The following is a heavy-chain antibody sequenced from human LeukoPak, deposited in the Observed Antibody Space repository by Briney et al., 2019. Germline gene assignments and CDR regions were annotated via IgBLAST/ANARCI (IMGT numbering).Heavy chain of an antibody. Sequence: PGGSLRLSCAASGFTFSAYWMHWVRQAPGKGPVWVSRINQDGSITNYADSVKGRFTISRDNAKNTLYLQMSSLRVEDTAVYFCAQVGNSQDYWGQGTLVTVSS. D-gene: IGHD2-2*01. J-gene: IGHJ4*02. V-gene: IGHV3-74*01. CDR3: AQVGNSQDY. CDR1: GFTFSAYW. CDR2: INQDGSIT.